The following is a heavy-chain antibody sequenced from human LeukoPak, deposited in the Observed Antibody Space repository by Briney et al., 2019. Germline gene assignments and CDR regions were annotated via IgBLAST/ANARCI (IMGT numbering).Heavy chain of an antibody. Sequence: NPSETLSLTCAVYGGSFSGYYWSWIRQPPGKGLEWIGEINHSGSTNYNPSLKSRVTISVDTSKNQFSLKLSSVTAADTAVYYCARGNYGSGSVDYWGQGTLVTVSS. V-gene: IGHV4-34*01. J-gene: IGHJ4*02. CDR2: INHSGST. CDR1: GGSFSGYY. CDR3: ARGNYGSGSVDY. D-gene: IGHD3-10*01.